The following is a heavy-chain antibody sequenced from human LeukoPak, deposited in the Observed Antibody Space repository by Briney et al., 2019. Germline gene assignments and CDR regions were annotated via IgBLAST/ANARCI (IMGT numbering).Heavy chain of an antibody. V-gene: IGHV3-30*03. CDR3: APRGCSSTSCYTGYYYMDV. CDR1: GFTFSSYG. Sequence: GGSLRLSCAASGFTFSSYGMHWVRQAPGKGLEWVAVISYDGSNKYYADSVKGRFTISRDNSRNTLYLQMNSLRAEDTAVYYCAPRGCSSTSCYTGYYYMDVWGKGTTVTVSS. CDR2: ISYDGSNK. J-gene: IGHJ6*03. D-gene: IGHD2-2*02.